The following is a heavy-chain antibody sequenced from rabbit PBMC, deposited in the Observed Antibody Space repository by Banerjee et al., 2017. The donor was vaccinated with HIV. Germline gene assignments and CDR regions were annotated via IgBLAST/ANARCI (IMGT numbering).Heavy chain of an antibody. J-gene: IGHJ4*01. Sequence: QEQLVESGGGLVQPEGSLTLTCKASGFTLSSIYYMCWVRQAPGKGLEWIACIKTGSSGGTYYANWAKGRFTISKTSSTTVTLRMTSLTAADTATYFCARADRSYYWGAELWGPGTLVTVS. D-gene: IGHD8-1*01. CDR1: GFTLSSIYY. V-gene: IGHV1S45*01. CDR2: IKTGSSGGT. CDR3: ARADRSYYWGAEL.